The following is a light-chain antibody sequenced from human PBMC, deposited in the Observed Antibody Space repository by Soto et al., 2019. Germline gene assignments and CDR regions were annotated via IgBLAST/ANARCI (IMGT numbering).Light chain of an antibody. V-gene: IGKV3-15*01. CDR2: GAS. CDR1: QSVSSN. Sequence: EIVMTQSPATLSVSPGERATLSFRASQSVSSNLAWYQQKPGQAPRPLIYGASTMSTGIPARFSGSGSGTEFKLHISSLPSEDFAVYYCQQYNNWPPWTFGQGTNVEIK. J-gene: IGKJ1*01. CDR3: QQYNNWPPWT.